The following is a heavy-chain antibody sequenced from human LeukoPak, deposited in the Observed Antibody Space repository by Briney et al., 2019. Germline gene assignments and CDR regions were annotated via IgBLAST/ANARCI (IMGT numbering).Heavy chain of an antibody. CDR2: IYYSGST. D-gene: IGHD4-17*01. J-gene: IGHJ4*02. CDR1: GGSISSSSYY. Sequence: SETLSLTCTVSGGSISSSSYYWGWIRQPPGKGLEWIGSIYYSGSTYYNPSLKSRVTISVDTSKNQFSLKLSSVTAADTAVYYCARDGRTVTRKAFDYWGQGTLVTVSS. V-gene: IGHV4-39*02. CDR3: ARDGRTVTRKAFDY.